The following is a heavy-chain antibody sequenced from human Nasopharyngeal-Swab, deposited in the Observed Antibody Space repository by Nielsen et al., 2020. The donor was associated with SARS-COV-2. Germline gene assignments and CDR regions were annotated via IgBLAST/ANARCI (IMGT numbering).Heavy chain of an antibody. Sequence: SETLSLTCTVSGDSIAYSTFYWGWIRQPPGKGLEWIGNIYYNGNTYQNPSLKSRLTISVDKPKNQFSLQLSSVTAADTAVYYCVRSSSWYYFDYWAQGTQVIVSS. CDR2: IYYNGNT. V-gene: IGHV4-39*01. D-gene: IGHD6-13*01. CDR1: GDSIAYSTFY. J-gene: IGHJ4*02. CDR3: VRSSSWYYFDY.